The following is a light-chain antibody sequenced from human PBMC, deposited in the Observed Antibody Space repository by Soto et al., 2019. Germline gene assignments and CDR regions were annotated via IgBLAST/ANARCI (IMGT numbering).Light chain of an antibody. CDR2: GAS. CDR3: QQYNNWPPFS. CDR1: QSVSSN. V-gene: IGKV3-15*01. Sequence: EIVMTQSPATLSVSPGERATLSCRASQSVSSNLAWYQQKPGQAPRLLIYGASNRATGIQARFSGSGSWTEFTLTISSLQAEDFAVYYCQQYNNWPPFSFGPGTIVDIK. J-gene: IGKJ3*01.